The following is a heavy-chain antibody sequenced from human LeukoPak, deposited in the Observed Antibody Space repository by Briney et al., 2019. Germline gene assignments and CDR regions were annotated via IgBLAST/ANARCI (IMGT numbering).Heavy chain of an antibody. CDR3: ARVGYSGTWYLDY. J-gene: IGHJ4*02. CDR1: GFTFSSYE. Sequence: GGSLRLSCAASGFTFSSYEMNWVRQAPGKGLEWVSYISSSGNIVYYADSVKGRFTISRDNAKNSLYLQMNSLRAEDTAVYYCARVGYSGTWYLDYWGQGTLVTVSS. D-gene: IGHD6-13*01. V-gene: IGHV3-48*03. CDR2: ISSSGNIV.